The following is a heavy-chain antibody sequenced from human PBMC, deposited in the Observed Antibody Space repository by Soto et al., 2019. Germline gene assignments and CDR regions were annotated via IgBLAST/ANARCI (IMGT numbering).Heavy chain of an antibody. D-gene: IGHD1-26*01. Sequence: GGTLRLSCAASGLTFHRHGMNWVRQAPGKGLEWVAVISFDGLKKYYADSVKGRFTISRDNSNTTLFLQMNTLRPEDTAVYYCAQDRSGSYPFYYGIDVWGQGTTVTGSS. J-gene: IGHJ6*02. CDR2: ISFDGLKK. CDR1: GLTFHRHG. V-gene: IGHV3-30*18. CDR3: AQDRSGSYPFYYGIDV.